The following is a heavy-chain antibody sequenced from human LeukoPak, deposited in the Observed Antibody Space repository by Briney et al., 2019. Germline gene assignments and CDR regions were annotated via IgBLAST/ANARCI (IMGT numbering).Heavy chain of an antibody. J-gene: IGHJ3*02. Sequence: GGSLRLSCAASGFAFSSYAMTWVRQAPGKGLEWVSGISDSGGTTYYADSVKGRFTISRDNSKNTLYLQMNSLRAEDTAVYYCARAETRIQLWYYPYDAFDIWGQGTMVTVSS. V-gene: IGHV3-23*01. CDR1: GFAFSSYA. CDR3: ARAETRIQLWYYPYDAFDI. D-gene: IGHD5-18*01. CDR2: ISDSGGTT.